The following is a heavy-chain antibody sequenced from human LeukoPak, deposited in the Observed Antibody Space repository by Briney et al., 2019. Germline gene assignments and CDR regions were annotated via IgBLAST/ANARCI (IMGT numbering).Heavy chain of an antibody. D-gene: IGHD3-16*01. V-gene: IGHV3-23*01. CDR2: ITTSGDT. J-gene: IGHJ4*02. CDR3: VRGISAPDG. CDR1: GFTFSNYA. Sequence: GGSLRLSCAASGFTFSNYAVSWVRQAPEKGLEWVSSITTSGDTYYADSVKGRFTISRDNNKNTVFLQLNSLRAADTALYYCVRGISAPDGWGQGALVSVAS.